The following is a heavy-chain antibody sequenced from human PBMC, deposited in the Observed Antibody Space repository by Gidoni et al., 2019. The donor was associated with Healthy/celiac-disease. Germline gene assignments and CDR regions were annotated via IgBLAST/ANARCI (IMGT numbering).Heavy chain of an antibody. CDR1: GFTFGSYG. CDR2: IRYDGSNK. Sequence: QVQLVESGGGVVQPGGSLRLSCAASGFTFGSYGIHWFRQAPGKGLEWVAFIRYDGSNKYYADSVKGRFTISRDNSKNTLYLQMNSLRAEDTAVYYCAKDVAPAYGSGSYYPYYYYYYGMDVWGQGTTVTVSS. J-gene: IGHJ6*02. CDR3: AKDVAPAYGSGSYYPYYYYYYGMDV. D-gene: IGHD3-10*01. V-gene: IGHV3-30*02.